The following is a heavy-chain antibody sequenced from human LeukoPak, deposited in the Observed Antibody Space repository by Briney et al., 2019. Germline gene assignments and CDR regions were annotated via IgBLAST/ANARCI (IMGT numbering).Heavy chain of an antibody. Sequence: GASVKVSCKASGYTFTSYGINWVRQAPGQGLEWMGWISAYNSNTHYAQKLQGRVTMTTDTSTSTAYMELRSLKSDDTAVYYCARDIGLVRGIIMAHWGQGTQVTVSS. J-gene: IGHJ4*02. D-gene: IGHD3-10*01. V-gene: IGHV1-18*01. CDR2: ISAYNSNT. CDR3: ARDIGLVRGIIMAH. CDR1: GYTFTSYG.